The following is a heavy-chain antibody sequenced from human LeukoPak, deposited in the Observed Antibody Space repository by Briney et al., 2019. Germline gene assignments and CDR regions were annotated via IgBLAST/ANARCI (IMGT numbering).Heavy chain of an antibody. CDR1: GYTFTGYY. CDR3: ARGLSSWNYRFDP. Sequence: ASVKVSCKASGYTFTGYYMHWVRQAPGQGLEWMGWINPNSGGTNYAQKFQGRVTMTRDTSISTAYMELSRLRSDDTAVYYCARGLSSWNYRFDPWGQGTLVTVSS. J-gene: IGHJ5*02. D-gene: IGHD1-7*01. V-gene: IGHV1-2*02. CDR2: INPNSGGT.